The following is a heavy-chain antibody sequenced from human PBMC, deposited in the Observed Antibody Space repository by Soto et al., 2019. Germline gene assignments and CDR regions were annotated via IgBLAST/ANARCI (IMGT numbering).Heavy chain of an antibody. Sequence: QVQLVQSGAEVEKPGASVKVSCQASGYNFNTYDINWVRQATGQGLEWMGWMSPSSGNTGYAQKFQGSVTMTRDNSVSTAYMELNSLTSDDTAVYYCARGITQGYDYWGQGTPVTVSS. D-gene: IGHD1-20*01. CDR1: GYNFNTYD. V-gene: IGHV1-8*02. CDR2: MSPSSGNT. CDR3: ARGITQGYDY. J-gene: IGHJ4*02.